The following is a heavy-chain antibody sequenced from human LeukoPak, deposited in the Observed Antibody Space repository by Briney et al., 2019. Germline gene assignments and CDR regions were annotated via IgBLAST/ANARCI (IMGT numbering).Heavy chain of an antibody. CDR1: RFIFSSYG. V-gene: IGHV3-23*01. CDR3: AKGDLSGGTFYFDY. J-gene: IGHJ4*02. D-gene: IGHD2-15*01. CDR2: ISGSGAGT. Sequence: GGSLRLSCAASRFIFSSYGMSWVRQAPGKGLEWVSAISGSGAGTYYADSVKGRFTISRDNSKNTLYLQMNSLRVEDTAVYYCAKGDLSGGTFYFDYWGQGTLVSVSS.